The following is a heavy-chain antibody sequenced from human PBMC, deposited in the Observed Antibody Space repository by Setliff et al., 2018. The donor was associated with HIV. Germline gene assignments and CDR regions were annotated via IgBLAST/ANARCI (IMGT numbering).Heavy chain of an antibody. CDR3: ARHSSSRRHDAFDI. CDR2: IYYSGSS. Sequence: PSETLSLTCSVSGGSISSGYYYWSWIRQHPGKGLEWIGYIYYSGSSYYNPSLKSRVTISVDTSKNQFSLKLSSVTAADTAVYYCARHSSSRRHDAFDIWGQGTMVTVSS. D-gene: IGHD6-6*01. J-gene: IGHJ3*02. V-gene: IGHV4-30-4*08. CDR1: GGSISSGYYY.